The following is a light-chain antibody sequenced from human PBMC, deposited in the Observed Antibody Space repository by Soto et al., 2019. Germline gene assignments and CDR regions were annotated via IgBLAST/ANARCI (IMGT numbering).Light chain of an antibody. CDR3: QQYGGSLLT. CDR1: QSVNSRY. J-gene: IGKJ1*01. Sequence: EIVLTQSPGTLSLSPGERATLSCRASQSVNSRYLAWYQQKPGQAPRLLIYGTSSRATGIPDRFSGSGSGTDFTLTISSLESEDFALYYCQQYGGSLLTFGQGTKVEIK. CDR2: GTS. V-gene: IGKV3-20*01.